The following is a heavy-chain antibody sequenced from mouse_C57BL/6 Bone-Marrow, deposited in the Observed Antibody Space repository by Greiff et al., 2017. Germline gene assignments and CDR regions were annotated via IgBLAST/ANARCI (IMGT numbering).Heavy chain of an antibody. V-gene: IGHV5-12*01. CDR1: GFTFSDSY. CDR3: ARQTYYGNYNYAMDD. J-gene: IGHJ4*01. D-gene: IGHD2-10*01. Sequence: EVKLVESGGGLVQPGGSLKLSCAASGFTFSDSYMYWVRQTPEKRLEWVAYISNGGGSPHYPDTVQGRFTLSTDNATNTLCLQMNRLKSDDTAMYYCARQTYYGNYNYAMDDWGKGTSVTVSS. CDR2: ISNGGGSP.